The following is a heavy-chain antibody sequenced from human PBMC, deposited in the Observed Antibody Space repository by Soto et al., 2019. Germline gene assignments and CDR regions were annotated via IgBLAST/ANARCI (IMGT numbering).Heavy chain of an antibody. Sequence: GGSLRLSCAASGFTFSTYSMNWVRQAPGKGLEWVSYISSSSSTIFYTDSVKGRFTVSRDNAKNSMYLQMNSMRDEDTADYNSARPTYYYDSSGAPGYWGQGTLVTVCS. CDR1: GFTFSTYS. CDR2: ISSSSSTI. D-gene: IGHD3-22*01. CDR3: ARPTYYYDSSGAPGY. J-gene: IGHJ4*02. V-gene: IGHV3-48*02.